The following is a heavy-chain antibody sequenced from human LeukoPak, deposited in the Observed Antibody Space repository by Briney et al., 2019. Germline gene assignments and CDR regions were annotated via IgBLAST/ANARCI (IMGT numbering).Heavy chain of an antibody. CDR2: ISSSSSYI. Sequence: PGGSLRLSCAASGFTFSSYSMNWVRQAPGKGLEWVSSISSSSSYIYYADSVKGRFTISRDNSKNTLYLQMNSLRAEDTAVYYCARDMQFEPASDFDYWGQGTLVTVSS. D-gene: IGHD1-14*01. J-gene: IGHJ4*02. CDR1: GFTFSSYS. CDR3: ARDMQFEPASDFDY. V-gene: IGHV3-21*01.